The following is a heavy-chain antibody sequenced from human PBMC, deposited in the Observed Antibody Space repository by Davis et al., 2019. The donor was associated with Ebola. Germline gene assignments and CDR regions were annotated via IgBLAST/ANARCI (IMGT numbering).Heavy chain of an antibody. CDR3: ARDTEYYDILTGYDLDY. CDR2: ISAYNGNT. Sequence: ASVKVSCKASGYTFTSYGISWVRQAPGQGLEWMGWISAYNGNTNYAQKLQGRVTMTTDTSTSTAYMELRSLRSDDTAVYYCARDTEYYDILTGYDLDYWGQGTLVTVSS. D-gene: IGHD3-9*01. CDR1: GYTFTSYG. V-gene: IGHV1-18*01. J-gene: IGHJ4*02.